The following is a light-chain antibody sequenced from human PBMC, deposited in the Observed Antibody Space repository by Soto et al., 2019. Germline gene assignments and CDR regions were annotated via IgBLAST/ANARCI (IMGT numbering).Light chain of an antibody. J-gene: IGKJ2*01. CDR2: DAS. CDR3: HQRSNWPPYT. V-gene: IGKV3-11*01. CDR1: QSVSSY. Sequence: EIVLTQSPATLSLSPGERATLSCSASQSVSSYLAWYQQKPGQAPRLLIYDASNRATGIPARFSGSGSGTDFTLTISSLEPDDFAVYYCHQRSNWPPYTFRQGTKLEIK.